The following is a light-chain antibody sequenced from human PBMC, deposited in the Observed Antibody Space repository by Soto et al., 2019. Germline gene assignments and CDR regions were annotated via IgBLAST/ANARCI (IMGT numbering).Light chain of an antibody. CDR2: SNY. V-gene: IGLV1-44*01. J-gene: IGLJ1*01. CDR3: AAWDDILNGYV. Sequence: SGLTRPPSASGTPGQSVTSSCSGSSSNIESNTVTWYQQLPGTAPKLVIYSNYDRPSGVPDRFSGSTSGTSASLVIRGLQSEDEADYYCAAWDDILNGYVFGGGTKVTVL. CDR1: SSNIESNT.